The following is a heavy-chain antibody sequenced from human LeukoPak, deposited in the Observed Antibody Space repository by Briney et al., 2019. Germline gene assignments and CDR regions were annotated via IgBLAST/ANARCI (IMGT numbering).Heavy chain of an antibody. CDR2: ASYDGINK. J-gene: IGHJ4*02. D-gene: IGHD2-2*01. CDR1: GFTFSGYA. CDR3: ATGSLGYCDSTSSFPQFDF. V-gene: IGHV3-30*04. Sequence: GRSLRLSCAASGFTFSGYAMHWVRQAPGKGLEWVAVASYDGINKYYADSVKGRFTISRDNSKNTLFLQLNSLRAEDTAVYHCATGSLGYCDSTSSFPQFDFWGQGTLVTVSS.